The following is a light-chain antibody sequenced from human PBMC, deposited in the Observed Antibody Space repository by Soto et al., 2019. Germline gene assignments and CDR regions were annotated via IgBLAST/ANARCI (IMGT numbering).Light chain of an antibody. CDR3: AAWDDSLSGWV. V-gene: IGLV1-47*01. CDR1: SSNIGSNY. Sequence: QSVLTQPPSASGTPGQRVTISCSGSSSNIGSNYVFSYQHLPGTAPKLLIFRDNQRPSGVPVRFSGSRSGTSASLAFSGLRSEDEADYYCAAWDDSLSGWVFGGGTKLTVL. CDR2: RDN. J-gene: IGLJ3*02.